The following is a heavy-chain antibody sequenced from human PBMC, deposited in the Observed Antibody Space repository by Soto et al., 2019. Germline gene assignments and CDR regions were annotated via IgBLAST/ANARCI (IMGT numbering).Heavy chain of an antibody. V-gene: IGHV1-2*02. CDR2: INPNSGGT. CDR1: GYTFTGYY. Sequence: GASVKVSCKASGYTFTGYYMHWVRQAPVQGLEWMGWINPNSGGTNYAQKFQGRVTMTRDTSISTAYMELSRLRSDDTAVYYCARVNVVVVAATREYYFDYWGQGTLVTVSS. J-gene: IGHJ4*02. CDR3: ARVNVVVVAATREYYFDY. D-gene: IGHD2-15*01.